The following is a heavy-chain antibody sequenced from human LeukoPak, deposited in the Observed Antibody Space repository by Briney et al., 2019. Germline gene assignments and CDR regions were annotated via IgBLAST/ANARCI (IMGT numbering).Heavy chain of an antibody. CDR2: IYTSGST. D-gene: IGHD5-24*01. V-gene: IGHV4-4*07. CDR3: ARERRDGYNLNWFDP. J-gene: IGHJ5*02. CDR1: GGSISSYY. Sequence: SETLSLTCTVSGGSISSYYWSWIRQPAGKGLEWIGRIYTSGSTNYNPSLKSRVTMSVDTSKNQFSLKLSSVTAADTAVYYCARERRDGYNLNWFDPWGQGTLVTVSS.